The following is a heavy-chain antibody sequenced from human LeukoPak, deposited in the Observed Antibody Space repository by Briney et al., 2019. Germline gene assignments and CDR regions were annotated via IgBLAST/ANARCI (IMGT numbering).Heavy chain of an antibody. V-gene: IGHV4-61*02. CDR3: ARGGYCSGGSCYSNWFDP. Sequence: SQTLSLTCTVSGGSISSGSYYWSWIRQPAGKGLEWIGRIYTSGSTNYNPSLKSRVTISVDTSKNQFSLKLSSVTAADTAVYYCARGGYCSGGSCYSNWFDPWGQGTLVTVSS. J-gene: IGHJ5*02. CDR2: IYTSGST. D-gene: IGHD2-15*01. CDR1: GGSISSGSYY.